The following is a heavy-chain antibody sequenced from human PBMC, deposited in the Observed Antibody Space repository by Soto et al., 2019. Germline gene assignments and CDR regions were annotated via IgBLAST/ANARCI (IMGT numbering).Heavy chain of an antibody. V-gene: IGHV3-30*18. D-gene: IGHD2-21*02. Sequence: QVQLVESGGGVVQPGRSLRLSCAASGFTFSSYGMHWVRQAPGKGLEWVAVISYDGSNKYYADSVKGRFTISRDKSKNTLYLQMNSLRAEDTAVYYCAKDWDIVVVTAIRYGMDVWGQGTTVTVSS. CDR1: GFTFSSYG. CDR2: ISYDGSNK. J-gene: IGHJ6*02. CDR3: AKDWDIVVVTAIRYGMDV.